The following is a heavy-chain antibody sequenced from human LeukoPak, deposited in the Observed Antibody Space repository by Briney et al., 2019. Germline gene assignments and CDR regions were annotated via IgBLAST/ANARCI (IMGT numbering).Heavy chain of an antibody. D-gene: IGHD3-3*01. CDR1: GYTFTGYY. J-gene: IGHJ5*02. V-gene: IGHV1-2*02. Sequence: GASVKVSCKASGYTFTGYYMHWVRQAPGQGLEWMGWINPNSGGTNYAQKFQGRVTMTRDTSISTAYMELSRLRSDDTAVYYCARLPRKGFWSGYHIWFDPWGQGTLVTVSS. CDR2: INPNSGGT. CDR3: ARLPRKGFWSGYHIWFDP.